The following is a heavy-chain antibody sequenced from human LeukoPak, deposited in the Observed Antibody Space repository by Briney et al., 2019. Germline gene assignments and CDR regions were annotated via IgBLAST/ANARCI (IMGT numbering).Heavy chain of an antibody. CDR1: GYTFTGYY. CDR2: INPNSGGT. CDR3: ARDYCSGGSCLDY. J-gene: IGHJ4*02. Sequence: ASVKVSCKASGYTFTGYYMHWVRQAPGQGLEWMGWINPNSGGTNYAQNFQGRVTVTRDTSISTAYMELSRLRSDDTAVYYCARDYCSGGSCLDYWGREPWSPSPQ. V-gene: IGHV1-2*02. D-gene: IGHD2-15*01.